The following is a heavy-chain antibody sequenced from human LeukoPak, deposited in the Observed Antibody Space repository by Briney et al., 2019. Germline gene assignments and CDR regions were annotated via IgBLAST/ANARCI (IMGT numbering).Heavy chain of an antibody. J-gene: IGHJ5*02. D-gene: IGHD1-26*01. CDR3: ARENRVGAAVSYYWFDP. V-gene: IGHV4-4*02. CDR1: GGSLSSSNW. Sequence: SETLSLILAVSGGSLSSSNWWSWVRQPPGKGLEGGGEIYQSGSSNYNPALKSRVTKPVDKSKNQVSLKLSSVTAGDTAVYYCARENRVGAAVSYYWFDPWGQGTLVTVSS. CDR2: IYQSGSS.